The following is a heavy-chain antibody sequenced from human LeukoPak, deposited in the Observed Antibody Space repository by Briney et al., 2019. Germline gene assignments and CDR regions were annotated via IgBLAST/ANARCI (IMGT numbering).Heavy chain of an antibody. D-gene: IGHD4-17*01. CDR1: GGSISSSSYY. CDR2: IYYSGST. V-gene: IGHV4-39*01. Sequence: SETLSLTCTVSGGSISSSSYYWGWIRQPPGKGLEWIGSIYYSGSTYYNPSLKSRVTISVDTSKNQFSLKLSSVTAADTAVYYCARLVSTVTQYYYYGMDVWGQGTTVTVSS. J-gene: IGHJ6*02. CDR3: ARLVSTVTQYYYYGMDV.